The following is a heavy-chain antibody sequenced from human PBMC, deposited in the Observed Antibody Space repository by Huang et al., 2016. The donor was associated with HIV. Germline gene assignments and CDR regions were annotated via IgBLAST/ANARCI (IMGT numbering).Heavy chain of an antibody. CDR3: ARGLLYYYDTSGFYQGFDY. V-gene: IGHV1-8*03. J-gene: IGHJ4*02. CDR1: GYTFSSYD. Sequence: QVQLMQSGAEVKKPGASVTVSCKASGYTFSSYDINWVRQASGQGLEWMGWVNPNSGNTGYAQKFQGRVTITRDTSITTAYLELSSLGSEDTAVYYCARGLLYYYDTSGFYQGFDYWGQGTLVTVSS. CDR2: VNPNSGNT. D-gene: IGHD3-22*01.